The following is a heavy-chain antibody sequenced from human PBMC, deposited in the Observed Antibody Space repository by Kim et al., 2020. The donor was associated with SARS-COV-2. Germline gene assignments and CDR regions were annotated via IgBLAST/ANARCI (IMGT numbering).Heavy chain of an antibody. J-gene: IGHJ4*02. Sequence: GGSLRLSCAASGFFSNYEFNWVRQAPGKGLEWIAYISTSGENVYYAHSVKGRFTVSRDSAKNSLYLQMDSLRDEDSAIYYCARETINCGGDCYDYWGQGT. CDR3: ARETINCGGDCYDY. D-gene: IGHD2-21*01. CDR1: GFFSNYE. V-gene: IGHV3-48*03. CDR2: ISTSGENV.